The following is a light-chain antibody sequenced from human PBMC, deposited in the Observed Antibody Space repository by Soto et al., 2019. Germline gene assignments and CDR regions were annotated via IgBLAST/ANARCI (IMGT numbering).Light chain of an antibody. CDR2: AAS. J-gene: IGKJ4*01. V-gene: IGKV1-27*01. CDR3: QKYDRAPLA. Sequence: DVQMTQSPSSLSASVGDRVTITCRAGHDMNIYLAWYQQKPGKVPELLIDAASILQTGVPSRFRGSGSGTDFTLTISSLQPEDFATYYCQKYDRAPLAFGGGTKVEIK. CDR1: HDMNIY.